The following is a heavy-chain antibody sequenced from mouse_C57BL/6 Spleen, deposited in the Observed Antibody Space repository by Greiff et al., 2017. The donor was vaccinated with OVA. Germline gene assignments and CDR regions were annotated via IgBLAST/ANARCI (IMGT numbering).Heavy chain of an antibody. V-gene: IGHV1-82*01. D-gene: IGHD2-4*01. CDR2: IYPGDGDT. CDR1: GYAFSSSW. Sequence: VKLQESGPELVKPGASVKISCKASGYAFSSSWMNWVKQRPGKGLEWIGRIYPGDGDTNYNGKFKGKATLTADKSSSTAYMQLSSLTSEDSAVYFCARENYDYDDAMDYWGQGTSVTVSS. J-gene: IGHJ4*01. CDR3: ARENYDYDDAMDY.